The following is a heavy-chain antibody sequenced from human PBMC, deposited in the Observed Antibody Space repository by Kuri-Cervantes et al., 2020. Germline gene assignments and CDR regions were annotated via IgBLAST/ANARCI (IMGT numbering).Heavy chain of an antibody. Sequence: SETLSLTCTVSGYSISSGYYWGWIRQPPGKGLEWIGSIYHSGSTYYNPSLKSRVTISVDTSKNQFSLKLSSVTAADTAVYYCARARGSGSLRGAFDIWGQGTMVTVSS. J-gene: IGHJ3*02. V-gene: IGHV4-38-2*02. CDR2: IYHSGST. CDR3: ARARGSGSLRGAFDI. CDR1: GYSISSGYY. D-gene: IGHD3-10*01.